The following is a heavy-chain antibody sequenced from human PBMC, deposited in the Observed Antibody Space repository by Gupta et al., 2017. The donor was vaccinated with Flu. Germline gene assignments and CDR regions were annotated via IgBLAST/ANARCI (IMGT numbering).Heavy chain of an antibody. J-gene: IGHJ6*02. CDR3: AKVCEWELLRYYYYGMDV. D-gene: IGHD1-26*01. CDR1: GFTFSSYG. V-gene: IGHV3-30*18. CDR2: ISYDGSNK. Sequence: QVQLVESGGGVVQPGRSLRLSCAASGFTFSSYGMHWVRQAPGKGLEWVAVISYDGSNKYYADSVKGRFTISRDNSKNTLYLQMNSLRAEDTAVYYCAKVCEWELLRYYYYGMDVWGQGTTVTVSS.